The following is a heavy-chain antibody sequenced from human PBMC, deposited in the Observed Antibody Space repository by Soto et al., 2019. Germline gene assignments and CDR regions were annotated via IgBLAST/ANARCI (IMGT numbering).Heavy chain of an antibody. V-gene: IGHV1-2*02. CDR3: ARKLGYDFWSGYYRNRKPNWFDP. Sequence: GASVKVSCKASGYTFTGYYMHWVRQAPGQGLEWMGWINPNSGGTNYAQKFRGRVTMTRDTSISTAYMELSRLRSDDTAVYYCARKLGYDFWSGYYRNRKPNWFDPCGQRTLVTVSS. J-gene: IGHJ5*02. CDR2: INPNSGGT. CDR1: GYTFTGYY. D-gene: IGHD3-3*01.